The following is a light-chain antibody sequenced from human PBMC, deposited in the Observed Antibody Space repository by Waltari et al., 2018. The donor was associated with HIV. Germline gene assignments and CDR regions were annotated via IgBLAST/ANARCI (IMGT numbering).Light chain of an antibody. CDR2: EVN. Sequence: QSALTQPPSASGSRGQSVTIPCTGTSSDVGAYNYVSWYQQSPGMAPKLIIYEVNKRPSGVPDRFSGSKSGNTASLTVSGLQAEDEADFYCSSYAGSAVVFGGGTKLTVL. CDR1: SSDVGAYNY. V-gene: IGLV2-8*01. CDR3: SSYAGSAVV. J-gene: IGLJ2*01.